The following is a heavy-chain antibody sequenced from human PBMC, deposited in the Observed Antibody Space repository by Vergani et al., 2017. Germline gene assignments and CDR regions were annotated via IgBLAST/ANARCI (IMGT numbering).Heavy chain of an antibody. CDR1: GDSIISRSYY. D-gene: IGHD3-16*01. J-gene: IGHJ2*01. Sequence: QMQFQESGPGLVKASETLSITCTVSGDSIISRSYYWGWIRQPPGKGLEWIGSIYNSGNGDSSSSLKSRVTISSDTSKNQFSLRLTSVTAADTAVYYCASGKYYSXGTSHFRGRYFDVWGRGTLVTVPS. CDR3: ASGKYYSXGTSHFRGRYFDV. CDR2: IYNSGNG. V-gene: IGHV4-39*01.